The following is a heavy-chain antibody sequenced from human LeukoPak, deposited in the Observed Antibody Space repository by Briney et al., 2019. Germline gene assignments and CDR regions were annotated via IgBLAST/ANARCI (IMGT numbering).Heavy chain of an antibody. Sequence: ASVKVSCKASRYTLTSYFLHWVRQAPGQEREWMGIINPSGGSTSYAQKFQGRVTMTRDTSTSTVYMELSSLRSEDTAVYYCARDQDWNYAFDIWGQGTMVTVSS. CDR1: RYTLTSYF. J-gene: IGHJ3*02. CDR2: INPSGGST. CDR3: ARDQDWNYAFDI. D-gene: IGHD1-7*01. V-gene: IGHV1-46*01.